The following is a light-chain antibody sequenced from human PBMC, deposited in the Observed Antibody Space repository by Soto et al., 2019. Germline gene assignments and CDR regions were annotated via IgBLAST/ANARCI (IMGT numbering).Light chain of an antibody. CDR1: SNDIGAYNY. CDR3: GSYASATLI. V-gene: IGLV2-14*03. Sequence: QSALTQPASVSGSPGQSITISCTGTSNDIGAYNYVSWYQQYQGKVPTLIIYEVTFRPSGVSNRFSGSKSGNTASLTISGLQTEDEADYYCGSYASATLIFGGGTQLTVL. J-gene: IGLJ2*01. CDR2: EVT.